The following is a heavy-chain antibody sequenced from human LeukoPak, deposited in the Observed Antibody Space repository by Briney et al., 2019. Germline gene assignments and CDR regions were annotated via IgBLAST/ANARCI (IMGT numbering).Heavy chain of an antibody. CDR3: AKDTSYYYGSGFFDY. Sequence: GSLRLSCAASGFTFSSYALSWVRQAPGKGLEWLSAISGSGGSTYYADSMKGRFTISRDNSKTTLYLQMNSLRAEDTAVYYCAKDTSYYYGSGFFDYWGRGTLVTVSS. D-gene: IGHD3-10*01. CDR2: ISGSGGST. V-gene: IGHV3-23*01. CDR1: GFTFSSYA. J-gene: IGHJ4*02.